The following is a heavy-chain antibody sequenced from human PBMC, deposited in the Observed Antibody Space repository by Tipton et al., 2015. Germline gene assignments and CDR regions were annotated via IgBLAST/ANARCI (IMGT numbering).Heavy chain of an antibody. Sequence: TLSLTCTVSGGSLSTYFWTWILQSPGKGLEWIGGIYYNGHTTYNPSLKSRVSMSVDTSKDQFSMQLSSGTAADTAGYYCARAAGYSRWAGNPLDYWGQGILVTVSS. D-gene: IGHD5-18*01. V-gene: IGHV4-59*01. CDR2: IYYNGHT. J-gene: IGHJ4*02. CDR1: GGSLSTYF. CDR3: ARAAGYSRWAGNPLDY.